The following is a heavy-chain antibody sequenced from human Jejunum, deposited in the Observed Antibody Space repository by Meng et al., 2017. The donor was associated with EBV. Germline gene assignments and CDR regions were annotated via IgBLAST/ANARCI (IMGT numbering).Heavy chain of an antibody. V-gene: IGHV1-2*06. CDR1: GYNFIGYY. CDR3: ARDSSLHCYGGSCYLDY. D-gene: IGHD2-15*01. J-gene: IGHJ4*02. CDR2: INLNSGGT. Sequence: QVQLVQSGAEVKKPGASVKVSCQASGYNFIGYYIHWVRQAPGQGLEWMGRINLNSGGTDSAQRFQGRVTMTRDTSTSTAYMELSRLGSGDTAVYYCARDSSLHCYGGSCYLDYWGQGTLV.